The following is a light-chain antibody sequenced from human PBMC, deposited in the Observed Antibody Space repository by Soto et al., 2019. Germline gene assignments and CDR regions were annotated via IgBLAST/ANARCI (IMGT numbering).Light chain of an antibody. CDR2: GAS. J-gene: IGKJ1*01. V-gene: IGKV3-15*01. CDR1: QSVSKN. Sequence: IVMTQSSATLSVSRGERATLSCRASQSVSKNLAWYQQKHCQAPRIIMYGASTRAAGIPARFSGSGSGTEGTITISSLKAADVAVYFCQQYNNWPRTFGQGTKVDIK. CDR3: QQYNNWPRT.